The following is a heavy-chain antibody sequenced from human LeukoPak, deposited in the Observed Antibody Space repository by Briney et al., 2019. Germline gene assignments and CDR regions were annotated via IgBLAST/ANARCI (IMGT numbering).Heavy chain of an antibody. CDR3: AGHGLYYGSGNDWFDP. CDR2: IYYSGST. V-gene: IGHV4-39*01. D-gene: IGHD3-10*01. J-gene: IGHJ5*02. CDR1: GGSISSSSYY. Sequence: PSETLSLTCTVSGGSISSSSYYWGWIRQPPGKGLEWIGSIYYSGSTYYNPSLKSRVTISVDTSKNQFSLKLSSVTAADTAVYYCAGHGLYYGSGNDWFDPWGQGTLVTVSS.